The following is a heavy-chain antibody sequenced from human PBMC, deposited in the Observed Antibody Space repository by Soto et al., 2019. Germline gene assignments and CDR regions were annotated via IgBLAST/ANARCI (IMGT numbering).Heavy chain of an antibody. J-gene: IGHJ4*02. D-gene: IGHD3-22*01. CDR3: AKTPSTYYYDSSGYYYFDY. Sequence: GGSLRLSCAASGFTFSSYAMSWVRQAPGKGLEWVSAISGSGGSTYYADSVKGRFTISRDNSKNTLYLQMNSLRAEDTAVYYCAKTPSTYYYDSSGYYYFDYWGQGTLVTVSS. V-gene: IGHV3-23*01. CDR1: GFTFSSYA. CDR2: ISGSGGST.